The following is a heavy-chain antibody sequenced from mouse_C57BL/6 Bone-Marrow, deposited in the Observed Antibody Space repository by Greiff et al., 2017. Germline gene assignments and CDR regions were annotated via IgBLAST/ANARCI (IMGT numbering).Heavy chain of an antibody. Sequence: EVKLVESEGGLVQPGSSMKLSCTASGFTFSDYYMAWVRQVPEKGLEWVANINYDGSSTYYLDSLKSRFIISRDNAKNILYLQMSSLKSEDTATYYCARDSYYGNYREGAMDYWGQGTSVTVSS. D-gene: IGHD2-10*01. CDR3: ARDSYYGNYREGAMDY. V-gene: IGHV5-16*01. J-gene: IGHJ4*01. CDR1: GFTFSDYY. CDR2: INYDGSST.